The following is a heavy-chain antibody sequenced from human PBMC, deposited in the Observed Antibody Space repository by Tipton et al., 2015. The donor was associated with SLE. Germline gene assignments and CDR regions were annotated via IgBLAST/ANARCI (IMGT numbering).Heavy chain of an antibody. CDR2: INHHSGGT. Sequence: QLVQSGAEVKKPGASMKVSCKASGYIFTGFYMHWVRQAPGQGLEWMGRINHHSGGTDSAQKFQGRVTMTRDTSIDTAYMELTRLTSDDTAVYYCARGRPPWRTFDIWGQGTKVIVSS. J-gene: IGHJ3*02. CDR1: GYIFTGFY. V-gene: IGHV1-2*06. D-gene: IGHD5-12*01. CDR3: ARGRPPWRTFDI.